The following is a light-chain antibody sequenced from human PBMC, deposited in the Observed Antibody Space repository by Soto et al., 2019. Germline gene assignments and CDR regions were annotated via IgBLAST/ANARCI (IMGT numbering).Light chain of an antibody. CDR1: SSDIGAYDY. J-gene: IGLJ3*02. CDR3: SSYAERNSVL. CDR2: EFE. V-gene: IGLV2-8*01. Sequence: QSALTQPPSASGSPGQSVIISCAGSSSDIGAYDYVSWFQQHPGKAPKLLIYEFEKWPSGVPNRFSGSKSVSTAFLTVSGVQAEDEADYYCSSYAERNSVLFGGGTKVTVL.